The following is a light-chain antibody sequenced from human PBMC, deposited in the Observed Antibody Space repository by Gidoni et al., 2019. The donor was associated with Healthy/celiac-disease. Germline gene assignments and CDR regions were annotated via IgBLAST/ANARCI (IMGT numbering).Light chain of an antibody. CDR1: QSVSSSY. CDR3: QQYGSSPPIFT. J-gene: IGKJ3*01. CDR2: GAS. Sequence: EIVWTQSPGTLSLSPGERATLSCRASQSVSSSYLAWYQQKPGQAPRLLIYGASSRATGIPDRFSGSGSGTDFTLTISRLEPEDFAVYYCQQYGSSPPIFTFVPXTKVDIK. V-gene: IGKV3-20*01.